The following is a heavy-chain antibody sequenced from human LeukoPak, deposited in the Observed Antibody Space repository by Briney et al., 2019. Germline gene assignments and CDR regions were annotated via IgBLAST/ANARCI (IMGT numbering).Heavy chain of an antibody. D-gene: IGHD3-10*01. V-gene: IGHV4-59*08. CDR3: ARQADYYGSGSYQNDYFDY. CDR2: IYYSGST. Sequence: SETLSLTCAVYGGSLSGDYWSWIRQPPGKGLEWIGYIYYSGSTNYNPSLKSRVTISVDTSKNQFSLKLSSVTAADTAVYYCARQADYYGSGSYQNDYFDYWGQGTLVTVSS. J-gene: IGHJ4*02. CDR1: GGSLSGDY.